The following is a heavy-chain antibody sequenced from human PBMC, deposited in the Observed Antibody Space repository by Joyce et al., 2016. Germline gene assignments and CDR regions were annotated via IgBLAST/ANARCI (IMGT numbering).Heavy chain of an antibody. D-gene: IGHD3-22*01. Sequence: ELQLVQSGAEVKKPGESLKISCKGSAYSFISYWIAWVRQTPGKGLEGMGIIYPGDSDTRYSPSFQGNVTISADKSISTAYLQWSSLKASDTAIYYCARPQHYYETSGYYKWGQGTLVTVSS. CDR3: ARPQHYYETSGYYK. J-gene: IGHJ4*02. CDR1: AYSFISYW. V-gene: IGHV5-51*01. CDR2: IYPGDSDT.